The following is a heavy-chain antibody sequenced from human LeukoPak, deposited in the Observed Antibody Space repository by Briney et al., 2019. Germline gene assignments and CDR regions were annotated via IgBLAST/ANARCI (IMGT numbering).Heavy chain of an antibody. CDR1: GFTLSSYS. D-gene: IGHD6-19*01. CDR2: ISVGGTKI. V-gene: IGHV3-48*02. CDR3: ARHQYRSGATYHFDY. J-gene: IGHJ4*02. Sequence: GGSLRLSCAASGFTLSSYSINWVRQAPGKGLEWVSYISVGGTKIYYADSVKGRFTISRDTAKNSLYLQMNSLRDEDTAVYYCARHQYRSGATYHFDYWGQGTLVTVSS.